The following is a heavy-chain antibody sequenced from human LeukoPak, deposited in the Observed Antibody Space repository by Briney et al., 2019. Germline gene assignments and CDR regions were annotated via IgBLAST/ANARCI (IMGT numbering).Heavy chain of an antibody. D-gene: IGHD2-2*01. CDR3: AIYCSISSCQGNWFDP. CDR1: GGSISSGNYY. CDR2: IYTSGST. Sequence: SETLSLTCTVSGGSISSGNYYWSWVRQPAGEGLEWIGRIYTSGSTNYNPSLKSRVTIAVDTSKNQFSLKLTSVTAADTAVYYCAIYCSISSCQGNWFDPWGQGTLVTVSS. J-gene: IGHJ5*02. V-gene: IGHV4-61*02.